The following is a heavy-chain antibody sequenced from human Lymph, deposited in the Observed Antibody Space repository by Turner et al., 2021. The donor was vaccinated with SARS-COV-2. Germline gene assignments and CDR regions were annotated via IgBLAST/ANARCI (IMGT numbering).Heavy chain of an antibody. CDR2: LYSGGST. Sequence: EVQLAESGGGLVQPGGSLRLPCAASGVTVSSNYMSWVRQAPGKGLEWVAVLYSGGSTFYADSVKGSFTISRDNSKNTLYVQMNSLRAEDTAVYYCARDFREGAFDIWGQGTMVTISS. J-gene: IGHJ3*02. CDR3: ARDFREGAFDI. CDR1: GVTVSSNY. V-gene: IGHV3-66*01. D-gene: IGHD3-10*01.